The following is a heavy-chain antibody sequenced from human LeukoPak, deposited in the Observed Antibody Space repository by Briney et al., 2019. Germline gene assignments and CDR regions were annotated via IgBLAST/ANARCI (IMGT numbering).Heavy chain of an antibody. CDR3: VRRWNNCNPGGFDI. V-gene: IGHV4-39*01. Sequence: SETPSLTCTVSGGSISSSSYAWGWIRQPPGKGLEWIGSIYYSWNTYYNPSLKHRVTISIDTSKNQFSRKLSSVTAADTSVYHCVRRWNNCNPGGFDIWGEGTMVTV. J-gene: IGHJ3*02. CDR2: IYYSWNT. D-gene: IGHD1-20*01. CDR1: GGSISSSSYA.